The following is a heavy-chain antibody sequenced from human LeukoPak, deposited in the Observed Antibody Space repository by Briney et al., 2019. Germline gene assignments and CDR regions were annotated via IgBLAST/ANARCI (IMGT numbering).Heavy chain of an antibody. D-gene: IGHD4-17*01. J-gene: IGHJ5*02. CDR3: ARRRKGYDDEDYGLSWGFDP. Sequence: GGSLRLSCAASGFTFSSYSMNWVRQAPGKGLEWVSSISSSSSYIYYADSVKGRFTISRDNAKNSLYLQMNSLRAEDTAVYYCARRRKGYDDEDYGLSWGFDPWGQGTLVTVSS. CDR1: GFTFSSYS. CDR2: ISSSSSYI. V-gene: IGHV3-21*04.